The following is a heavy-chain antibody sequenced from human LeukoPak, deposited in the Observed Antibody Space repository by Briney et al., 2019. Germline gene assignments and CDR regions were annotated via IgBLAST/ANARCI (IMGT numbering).Heavy chain of an antibody. Sequence: GASVKVSWKASGGTFSSYAISWVRQAPGQGLEWMGRIIPIFGIANHAQKFQGRVTITADKSTSTAYMELSSLRSEDTAVYYCARDAAIAAAGGVYFDYWGQGTLVTVSS. J-gene: IGHJ4*02. D-gene: IGHD6-13*01. CDR3: ARDAAIAAAGGVYFDY. CDR2: IIPIFGIA. V-gene: IGHV1-69*04. CDR1: GGTFSSYA.